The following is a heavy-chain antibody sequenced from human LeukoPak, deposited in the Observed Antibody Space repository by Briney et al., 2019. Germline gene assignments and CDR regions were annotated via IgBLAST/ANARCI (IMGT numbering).Heavy chain of an antibody. CDR2: IWYDGSNK. CDR1: GFTFSSYG. D-gene: IGHD4-17*01. CDR3: ARGEGDYGDSHYFDY. V-gene: IGHV3-33*01. Sequence: GGSLRLSCAASGFTFSSYGMHWVRQAPGKGLEWVAVIWYDGSNKYYADSVKGRFTISRDNSKNTLYLQMNSLRAEDTAVYYCARGEGDYGDSHYFDYWGQGTLVTVSS. J-gene: IGHJ4*02.